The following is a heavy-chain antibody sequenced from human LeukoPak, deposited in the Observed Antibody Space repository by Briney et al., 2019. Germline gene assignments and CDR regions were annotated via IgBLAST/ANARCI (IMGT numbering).Heavy chain of an antibody. V-gene: IGHV3-23*01. CDR2: ISGSGDGT. J-gene: IGHJ3*01. CDR1: GFIFSSYA. D-gene: IGHD2-15*01. CDR3: AKTPCSGNHGQAFDV. Sequence: GGSLRLSCAASGFIFSSYAMGWVRQAPGMGLEWVSCISGSGDGTFYADSVKGRFTISRDNSKNTLYLQMNSLRAEDRAVYYCAKTPCSGNHGQAFDVWGQGTMVTVSS.